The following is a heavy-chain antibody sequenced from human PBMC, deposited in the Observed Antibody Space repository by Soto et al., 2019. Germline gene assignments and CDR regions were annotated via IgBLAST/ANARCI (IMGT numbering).Heavy chain of an antibody. CDR1: GFTFSSYA. V-gene: IGHV3-30-3*01. Sequence: QVQLVESGGGVVQPGRSLRLSCAASGFTFSSYAMHWVRQAPGKGLEWVAVISYDGSNKYYADSVKGRFTISRDNSKNTLYLQMNSLRAEDTAVYYCARGLTIFLNLDAFDIWGQGTMVTVSS. CDR3: ARGLTIFLNLDAFDI. D-gene: IGHD3-3*01. CDR2: ISYDGSNK. J-gene: IGHJ3*02.